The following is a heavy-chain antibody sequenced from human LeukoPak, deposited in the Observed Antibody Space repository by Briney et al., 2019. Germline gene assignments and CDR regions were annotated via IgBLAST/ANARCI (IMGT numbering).Heavy chain of an antibody. CDR2: IYYSGST. D-gene: IGHD3-10*01. CDR3: ARPLSGSYGPPTGGWFDP. J-gene: IGHJ5*02. Sequence: PSQTLSLTCTVSGGSVSSGTYYWNWIRQPPGKGLEWIGSIYYSGSTYYNPSLKSRVTISVDTSKNQFSLKLSSVTAADTAVYYCARPLSGSYGPPTGGWFDPWGQGTLVTVSS. V-gene: IGHV4-39*01. CDR1: GGSVSSGTYY.